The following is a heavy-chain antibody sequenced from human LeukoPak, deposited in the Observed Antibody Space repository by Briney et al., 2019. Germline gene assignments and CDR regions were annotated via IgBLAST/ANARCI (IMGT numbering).Heavy chain of an antibody. Sequence: PGGSLRLSCAASGFTFSSYGMHWVRQAPGKGLEWVAVISYDGSNKYYADSVKGRFTISRDNSKNTLYLQMNSLRAEDTAVYYCASLDTAKQPLANHWGQGTLVTVSS. V-gene: IGHV3-30*03. J-gene: IGHJ5*02. CDR3: ASLDTAKQPLANH. D-gene: IGHD5-18*01. CDR1: GFTFSSYG. CDR2: ISYDGSNK.